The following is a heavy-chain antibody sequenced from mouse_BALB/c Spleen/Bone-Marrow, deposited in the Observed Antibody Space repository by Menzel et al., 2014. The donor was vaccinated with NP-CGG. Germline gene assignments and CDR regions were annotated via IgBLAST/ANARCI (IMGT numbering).Heavy chain of an antibody. CDR1: GFTFTDYY. V-gene: IGHV7-3*02. CDR2: IRNKANGYTT. J-gene: IGHJ1*01. CDR3: ARDVGRLFFDV. D-gene: IGHD3-3*01. Sequence: EVQLVESGGGLVQPGGSLRLSCAPSGFTFTDYYMNWVRQPPGMALEWLGFIRNKANGYTTDYSTSVKGRFTISRDNSQNILYLQMNTLRTEDSATYYCARDVGRLFFDVWGAGTTVTVSS.